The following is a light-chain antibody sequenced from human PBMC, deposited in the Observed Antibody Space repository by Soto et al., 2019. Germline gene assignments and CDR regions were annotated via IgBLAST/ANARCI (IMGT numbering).Light chain of an antibody. CDR1: QSIHSC. Sequence: DIQMTPSPSSLSASVGDRVTITCRASQSIHSCLNWYQQKPGKAPKLLIYGASNLQSGVPSRFSGSESGTDFILTISSLQPEDFATYYCQQIYAAPVTFGQGTKVEIK. V-gene: IGKV1-39*01. J-gene: IGKJ1*01. CDR2: GAS. CDR3: QQIYAAPVT.